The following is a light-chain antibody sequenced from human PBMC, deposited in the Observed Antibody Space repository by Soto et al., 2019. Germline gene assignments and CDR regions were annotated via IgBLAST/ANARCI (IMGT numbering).Light chain of an antibody. CDR3: QQYDNSLYT. CDR1: QSISSSY. CDR2: ETS. J-gene: IGKJ2*01. V-gene: IGKV3-20*01. Sequence: EVVLTQSPGTLSLSPGERATLSCRASQSISSSYLAWYQQKPGQAPRLLIYETSTRASGIPDRFSGSGSGADFTLTISRLEPGDFAVYYCQQYDNSLYTFGQGTNLEIK.